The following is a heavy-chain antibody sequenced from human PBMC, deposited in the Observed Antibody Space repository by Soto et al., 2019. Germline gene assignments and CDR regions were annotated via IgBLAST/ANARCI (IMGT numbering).Heavy chain of an antibody. D-gene: IGHD1-26*01. V-gene: IGHV3-30*04. J-gene: IGHJ4*02. CDR2: ISYDGSDT. CDR1: GFTFSSYA. CDR3: VRDDFGLGIDF. Sequence: GGALRLSWVGSGFTFSSYAMHWVRQAPGKGLEWLAIISYDGSDTSYAESVKGRFTISRDNAKNTLYLQMNSLRAEDTAVYYCVRDDFGLGIDFWGQGTLVTVSS.